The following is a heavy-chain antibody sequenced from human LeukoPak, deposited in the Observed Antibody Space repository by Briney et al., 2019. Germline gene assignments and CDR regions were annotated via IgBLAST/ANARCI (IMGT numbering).Heavy chain of an antibody. D-gene: IGHD1-26*01. V-gene: IGHV1-69*05. CDR3: ARVRKWELLTADSGYYYYMDV. CDR2: IIPIFGTA. J-gene: IGHJ6*03. CDR1: GGTFSSYA. Sequence: SVKVSCKASGGTFSSYAISWVRQAPGQGLVWMGGIIPIFGTANYAQKFQGRVTITTDESTSTAYMELSSLRSEDTAVCYCARVRKWELLTADSGYYYYMDVWGKGTTVTVSS.